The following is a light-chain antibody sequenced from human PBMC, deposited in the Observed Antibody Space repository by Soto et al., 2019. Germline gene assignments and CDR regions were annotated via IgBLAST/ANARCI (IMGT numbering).Light chain of an antibody. Sequence: EIVMTQSPATLSVSPGERATLSCRASQSVSSILAWYQQKPGQAPRLLIYGASTRATGIPARFSGSGPGTEFTLTISSLQSEDFAVYYCQQYNNWPRTFGQGTKVDIK. V-gene: IGKV3-15*01. CDR2: GAS. CDR3: QQYNNWPRT. J-gene: IGKJ1*01. CDR1: QSVSSI.